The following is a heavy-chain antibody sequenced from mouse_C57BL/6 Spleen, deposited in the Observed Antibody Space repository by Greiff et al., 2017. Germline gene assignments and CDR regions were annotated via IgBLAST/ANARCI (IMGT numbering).Heavy chain of an antibody. Sequence: EVQLKESGGGLVKPGGSLKLSCAASGFTFSDYGMHWVRQAPEKGLEWVAYISSGSSTIYYADTVKGRFTIARDNAKNTLFLQMTSLRSEDTAMYYCARTNGNYYFDYWGQGTTRTVSS. D-gene: IGHD2-1*01. CDR3: ARTNGNYYFDY. V-gene: IGHV5-17*01. CDR1: GFTFSDYG. J-gene: IGHJ2*01. CDR2: ISSGSSTI.